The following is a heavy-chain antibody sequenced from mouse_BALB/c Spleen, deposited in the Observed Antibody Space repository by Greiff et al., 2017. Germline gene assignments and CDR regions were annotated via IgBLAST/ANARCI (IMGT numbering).Heavy chain of an antibody. Sequence: QVQLKESGPGLVAPSQSLSITCTVSGFSLTSYGVHWVRQPPGKGLEWLGVIWAGGSTNYNSALMSRLSISKDNSKSQVFLKMNSLQANDTAIYYCGKTDVAYAMDYWGQGTSVTVSS. CDR1: GFSLTSYG. CDR3: GKTDVAYAMDY. CDR2: IWAGGST. V-gene: IGHV2-9*02. J-gene: IGHJ4*01.